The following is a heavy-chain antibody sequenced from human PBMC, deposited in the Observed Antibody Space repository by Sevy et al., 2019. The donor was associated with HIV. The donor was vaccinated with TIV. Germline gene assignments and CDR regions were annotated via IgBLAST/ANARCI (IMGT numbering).Heavy chain of an antibody. J-gene: IGHJ4*02. D-gene: IGHD3-10*01. Sequence: GGSLRLSCAASGFTFSSYSMNWVRQAPGKGLEWVSYISSSSSTIYYADSVKGRFTISRDNAKNSLYLQMNSLRAEDTAVYYCARVAMVQGDDYWGQGTLVTVSS. CDR1: GFTFSSYS. CDR2: ISSSSSTI. CDR3: ARVAMVQGDDY. V-gene: IGHV3-48*01.